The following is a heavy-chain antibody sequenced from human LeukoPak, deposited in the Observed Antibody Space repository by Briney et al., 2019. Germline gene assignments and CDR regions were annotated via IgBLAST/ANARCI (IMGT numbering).Heavy chain of an antibody. J-gene: IGHJ6*02. CDR3: ARGGITGTLGRYYYYGMDV. V-gene: IGHV1-2*02. D-gene: IGHD1-20*01. CDR1: GYTFTGYY. Sequence: ASVKVSCKASGYTFTGYYMHWVRQAPGQGLEWMGWINPNSGGTNYAQKFQGRVTMTRDTSISTAYMELSRLRSDDTAVYYCARGGITGTLGRYYYYGMDVWGQGTTVTVSS. CDR2: INPNSGGT.